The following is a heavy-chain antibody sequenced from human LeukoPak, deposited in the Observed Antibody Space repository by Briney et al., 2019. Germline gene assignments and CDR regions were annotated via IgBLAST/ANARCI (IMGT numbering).Heavy chain of an antibody. CDR2: IYYSGST. D-gene: IGHD3-10*01. CDR1: GGSISSSSYY. CDR3: ARRITMVRSYTYYFDY. J-gene: IGHJ4*02. Sequence: PSETLSITCTVSGGSISSSSYYWGWIRQPPGKGLEWIGSIYYSGSTYYNPSLKSRVTISVDTSKNQFSLKLSSVTAADTAVYYCARRITMVRSYTYYFDYWGQGTLVTVSS. V-gene: IGHV4-39*01.